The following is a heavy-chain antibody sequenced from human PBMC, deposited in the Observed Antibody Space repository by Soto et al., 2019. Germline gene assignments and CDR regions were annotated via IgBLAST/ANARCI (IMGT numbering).Heavy chain of an antibody. CDR2: VYYSGST. CDR1: GGSISSSSYY. J-gene: IGHJ4*02. Sequence: SETLSLTCTVSGGSISSSSYYWGWTRQPPGKGLEWIGSVYYSGSTYYNPSLKSRVTISVDTSKNQFSLQLSSVTAADTALYYCARHTYGDNRYYFDLWGQGSLVTVSS. D-gene: IGHD4-17*01. V-gene: IGHV4-39*01. CDR3: ARHTYGDNRYYFDL.